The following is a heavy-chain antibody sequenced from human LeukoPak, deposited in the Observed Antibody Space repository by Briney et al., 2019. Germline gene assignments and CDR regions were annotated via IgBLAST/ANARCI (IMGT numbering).Heavy chain of an antibody. J-gene: IGHJ4*02. CDR1: GFTFGSYE. Sequence: GGSLRLSCAASGFTFGSYEMNWVRQAPGKGLEWVSYIGTIISTTYYADSAKGRFTVSGDDAKSSLYLQMSSLRAEDTAVYYCARNVYDLRGQWLVPGFDYWGQGTLVTVSS. CDR2: IGTIISTT. CDR3: ARNVYDLRGQWLVPGFDY. D-gene: IGHD6-19*01. V-gene: IGHV3-48*03.